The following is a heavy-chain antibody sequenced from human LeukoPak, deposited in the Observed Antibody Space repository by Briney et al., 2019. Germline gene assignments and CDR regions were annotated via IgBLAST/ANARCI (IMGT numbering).Heavy chain of an antibody. D-gene: IGHD6-6*01. CDR2: IKQDGSEK. CDR1: GFTFSSYW. Sequence: PGGSLRLSCAASGFTFSSYWMSWVRQAPGKGLEWVANIKQDGSEKYYVDSVKGRFTISRDNAKNSLYLQMNSLRAEDTAVYYCARVSSSSSVRNAFDIWGQGTMVTVSS. V-gene: IGHV3-7*01. CDR3: ARVSSSSSVRNAFDI. J-gene: IGHJ3*02.